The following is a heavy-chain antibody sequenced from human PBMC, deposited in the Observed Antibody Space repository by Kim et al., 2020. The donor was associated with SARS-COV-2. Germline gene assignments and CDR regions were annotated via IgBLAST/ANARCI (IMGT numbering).Heavy chain of an antibody. V-gene: IGHV3-33*06. J-gene: IGHJ4*02. D-gene: IGHD4-17*01. Sequence: YYADSVKRRFTISRDNSKNTLYLQMNSLRAEDTAVYYCAKDGHGDYERIVWGQGTLVTVSS. CDR3: AKDGHGDYERIV.